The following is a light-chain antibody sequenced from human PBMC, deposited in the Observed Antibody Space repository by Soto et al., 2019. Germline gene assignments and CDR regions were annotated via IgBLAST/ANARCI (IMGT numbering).Light chain of an antibody. CDR2: AAS. V-gene: IGKV1-27*01. CDR1: QGISSY. CDR3: QKYNSATLT. J-gene: IGKJ4*01. Sequence: IRMTQSPSSFSASTGDRVTITCRASQGISSYLAWYQKKPGKVPKLLIYAASTLQSGVPSRFSGSGSGTDFTLTISSLQPEDVATYYCQKYNSATLTVGGGTKVDIK.